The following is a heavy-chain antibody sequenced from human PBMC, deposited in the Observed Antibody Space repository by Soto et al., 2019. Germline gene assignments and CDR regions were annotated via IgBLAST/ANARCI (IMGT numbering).Heavy chain of an antibody. CDR1: GFTFSNYA. CDR3: ATYIVGASWAFDS. Sequence: EVQLLESGGGLEQPGESLRLSCAASGFTFSNYAMSWVRLAPGAGLEWVSTVSGGGGTTYYADSVKGRFTISRDNSKNTVYLQMNSLRAEDTAEYYCATYIVGASWAFDSWGQGTLVTVSS. CDR2: VSGGGGTT. D-gene: IGHD1-26*01. V-gene: IGHV3-23*01. J-gene: IGHJ4*02.